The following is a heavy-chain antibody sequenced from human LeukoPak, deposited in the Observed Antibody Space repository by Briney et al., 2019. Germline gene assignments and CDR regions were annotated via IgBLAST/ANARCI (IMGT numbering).Heavy chain of an antibody. D-gene: IGHD3-3*01. V-gene: IGHV3-23*01. CDR1: GFTFSSYA. CDR3: AKAPQYYDFWSGLRGAFDI. Sequence: GRSLRLSCAASGFTFSSYAMSWVRQAPGKGLEWVSAISGSGGSTYYADSVKGRFTISRDNSKNTLYLQMNSLRAEDTAVYYCAKAPQYYDFWSGLRGAFDIWGQGTMVTVSS. CDR2: ISGSGGST. J-gene: IGHJ3*02.